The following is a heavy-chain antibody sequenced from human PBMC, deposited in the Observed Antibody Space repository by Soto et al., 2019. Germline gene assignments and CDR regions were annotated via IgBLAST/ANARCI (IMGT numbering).Heavy chain of an antibody. CDR2: IIPIFGTA. D-gene: IGHD3-22*01. V-gene: IGHV1-69*01. CDR1: GGTFSSYA. CDR3: ASPVYDSSGYSRDLFAFDI. Sequence: QVQLVQSGAEVKKPGSSVKVSCKASGGTFSSYAISWVRQAPGQGLEWMGGIIPIFGTANYAQKFQGRVTITADESTSTAYMELSSLRSEDTAVYYCASPVYDSSGYSRDLFAFDIWGQGTMVTVSS. J-gene: IGHJ3*02.